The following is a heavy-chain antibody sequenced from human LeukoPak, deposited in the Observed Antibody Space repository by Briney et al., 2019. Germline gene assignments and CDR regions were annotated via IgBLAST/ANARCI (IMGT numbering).Heavy chain of an antibody. D-gene: IGHD6-19*01. CDR2: INPNNGGT. Sequence: ASVKVSCKASGYTFTGYYMHWVRQAPGQGLEWMGWINPNNGGTDYAQKFQGRVTMTRDTSISTAYMELSRLRSGDTAVYYCARDSHSSGWYVPDYWGQGTLVTVSS. J-gene: IGHJ4*02. CDR1: GYTFTGYY. CDR3: ARDSHSSGWYVPDY. V-gene: IGHV1-2*02.